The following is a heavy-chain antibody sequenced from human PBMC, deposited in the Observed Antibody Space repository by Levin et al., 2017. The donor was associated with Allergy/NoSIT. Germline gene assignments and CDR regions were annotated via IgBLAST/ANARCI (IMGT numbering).Heavy chain of an antibody. CDR2: ISGSGGST. CDR3: AKDAEWERWTGYWYFDR. V-gene: IGHV3-23*01. D-gene: IGHD1-26*01. J-gene: IGHJ2*01. Sequence: PGGSLRLSCAASGFTFSSYAMSWVRQAPGKGLEWVSAISGSGGSTYYADSVKGRFTISRDNSKNTLYLQMNSLRAEDTAVYYCAKDAEWERWTGYWYFDRWGRGTLVTVSS. CDR1: GFTFSSYA.